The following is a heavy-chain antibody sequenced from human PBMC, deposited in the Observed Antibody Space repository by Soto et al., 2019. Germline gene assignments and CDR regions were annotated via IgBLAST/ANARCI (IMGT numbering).Heavy chain of an antibody. J-gene: IGHJ6*02. Sequence: PSETLSLTCTVSGGSSSSYYWSWIRQPPGKGLEWIGYIYYSGSTNYNPSLKSRVTISVDTSKNQFSLKLSSVTAADTAVYYCARGPARDLYYYYGMDVWGQGTTVTVSS. CDR1: GGSSSSYY. CDR2: IYYSGST. CDR3: ARGPARDLYYYYGMDV. V-gene: IGHV4-59*01.